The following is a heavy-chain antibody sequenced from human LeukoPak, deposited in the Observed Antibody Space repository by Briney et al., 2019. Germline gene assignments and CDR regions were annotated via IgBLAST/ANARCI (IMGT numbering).Heavy chain of an antibody. Sequence: PSETLSLTCTVSGGSVSSGSYYWSWIRQPPGKGLEWIGYIYYSGSTNYNPSLKSRVTISVDTSKNQFSLKLSSVTAADTAVYYCARPNDSGSYYRAFDIWGQGTRVTVSS. D-gene: IGHD3-10*01. CDR3: ARPNDSGSYYRAFDI. CDR2: IYYSGST. J-gene: IGHJ3*02. V-gene: IGHV4-61*01. CDR1: GGSVSSGSYY.